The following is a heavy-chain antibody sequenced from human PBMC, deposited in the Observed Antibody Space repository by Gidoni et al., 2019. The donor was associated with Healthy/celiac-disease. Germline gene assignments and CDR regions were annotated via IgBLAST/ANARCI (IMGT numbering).Heavy chain of an antibody. Sequence: QVPLVESGGGLVKPGGSLRLSCAASGFTFSDYYMSWIRQAPGKGLGWVSYISSIGSTIYYADSVKDRFTISRDNAKTSLYLQMNSLRAEDTAVYYCARDEDYYGSGPFDPWGQGTLVTVSS. J-gene: IGHJ5*02. CDR1: GFTFSDYY. V-gene: IGHV3-11*01. D-gene: IGHD3-10*01. CDR3: ARDEDYYGSGPFDP. CDR2: ISSIGSTI.